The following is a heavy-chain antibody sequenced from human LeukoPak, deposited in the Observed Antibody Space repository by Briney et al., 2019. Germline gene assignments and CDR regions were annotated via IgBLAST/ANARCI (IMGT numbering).Heavy chain of an antibody. J-gene: IGHJ5*02. CDR3: CSWYTPQNWFDP. CDR2: IYHSGST. V-gene: IGHV4-4*02. D-gene: IGHD6-13*01. CDR1: GGSISSSNW. Sequence: SETLSLTCAVSGGSISSSNWWSWVRQPPGKGLEWIGEIYHSGSTYYNPSLKSRVTISVDTSKNQFSLKLSSVTAADTAVYYCCSWYTPQNWFDPWGQGTLVTVSS.